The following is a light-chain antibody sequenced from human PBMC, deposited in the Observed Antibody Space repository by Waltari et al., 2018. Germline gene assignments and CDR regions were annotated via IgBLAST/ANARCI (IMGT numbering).Light chain of an antibody. CDR1: QRVLYSSNNKNY. Sequence: DIVMTQSPDSLAVSLGERAPINCKASQRVLYSSNNKNYLAWYQQKPGQPPKLLIYWASTRESGVPDQFSGSGSGTDFTLTISSLQAEDVAVYYCQQYYSAPYTFGQGTKLEIK. CDR2: WAS. V-gene: IGKV4-1*01. J-gene: IGKJ2*01. CDR3: QQYYSAPYT.